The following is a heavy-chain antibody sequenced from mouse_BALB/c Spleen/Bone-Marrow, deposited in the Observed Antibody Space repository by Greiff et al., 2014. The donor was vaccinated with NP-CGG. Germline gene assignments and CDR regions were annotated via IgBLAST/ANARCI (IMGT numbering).Heavy chain of an antibody. CDR3: ARRKDGDHEYDWFAY. V-gene: IGHV1-14*01. CDR2: INPYNDGS. J-gene: IGHJ3*01. Sequence: VQLQQSGPELVKPGASVKMSCKASGYTFTSYVMHWVKQKPGQGLEWIGYINPYNDGSKYNEKFKGKATLTSDKSSSTAYMELSSLTSEDSAIYYGARRKDGDHEYDWFAYWGQGTLVTVSA. CDR1: GYTFTSYV. D-gene: IGHD2-4*01.